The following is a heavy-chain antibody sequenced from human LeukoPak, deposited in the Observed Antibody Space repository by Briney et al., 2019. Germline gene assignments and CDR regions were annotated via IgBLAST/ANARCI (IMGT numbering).Heavy chain of an antibody. CDR3: AREGTVTLGFAFDS. D-gene: IGHD4-17*01. CDR1: GFTFSSYS. V-gene: IGHV3-21*01. CDR2: ISSSSSYI. J-gene: IGHJ3*02. Sequence: GGSLRLSCAASGFTFSSYSMNWVRQAPGEGLEWVSSISSSSSYIYYADSVKGRFTISRDNAKNSLYLQMNSLRAEDTAVYYCAREGTVTLGFAFDSWGQGTMVTVSS.